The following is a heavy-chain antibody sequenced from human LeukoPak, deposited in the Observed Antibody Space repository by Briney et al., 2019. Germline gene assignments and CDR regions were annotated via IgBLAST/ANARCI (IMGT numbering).Heavy chain of an antibody. CDR2: IDPSDSYT. CDR3: ARHPHVWSGSYL. CDR1: GYSFINYW. Sequence: GESLRISCNVSGYSFINYWITWVRQMPGKGLEWMGRIDPSDSYTNYSPSFQGHVTISADKSIGTAYLQWSSLRASDTAMYYCARHPHVWSGSYLWGQGTLVTVSS. D-gene: IGHD3-3*02. J-gene: IGHJ4*02. V-gene: IGHV5-10-1*01.